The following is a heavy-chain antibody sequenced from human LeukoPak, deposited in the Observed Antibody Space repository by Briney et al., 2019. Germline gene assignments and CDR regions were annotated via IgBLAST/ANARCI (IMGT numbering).Heavy chain of an antibody. Sequence: PSETLSLTCAVYGGFFSGYYWSWIRQPPGKGLEWIGEINHSGSTNYNPSLKSRVTISVDTSKNQFSLKLSSVTAADTAVYYCAWYEYSTGKPLDPWGQGTQVTVS. CDR3: AWYEYSTGKPLDP. CDR1: GGFFSGYY. V-gene: IGHV4-34*01. CDR2: INHSGST. J-gene: IGHJ5*02. D-gene: IGHD6-25*01.